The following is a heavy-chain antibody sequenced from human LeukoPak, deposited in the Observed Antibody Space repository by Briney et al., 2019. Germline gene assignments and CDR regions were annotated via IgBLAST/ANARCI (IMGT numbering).Heavy chain of an antibody. CDR2: IRAYNGNT. J-gene: IGHJ6*03. CDR3: ARDRYCPNGVCYGYHSYYMDV. V-gene: IGHV1-18*01. D-gene: IGHD2-8*01. Sequence: ASVKVSCKATGYTFTSYGISWVRQAPGRGLEGMGWIRAYNGNTNYPQKLRGRVNTTTDTSTNTAYIELRSLRSDHTAVYYCARDRYCPNGVCYGYHSYYMDVWGKGTTVTVSS. CDR1: GYTFTSYG.